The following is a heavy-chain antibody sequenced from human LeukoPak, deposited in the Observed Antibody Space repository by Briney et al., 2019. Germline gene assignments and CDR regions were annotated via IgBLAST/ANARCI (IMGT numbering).Heavy chain of an antibody. D-gene: IGHD3-22*01. J-gene: IGHJ4*02. CDR2: IYYRGST. CDR1: SGSISSGDYY. V-gene: IGHV4-30-4*01. CDR3: ARETQYYYDNSGYFDY. Sequence: SETLSLTRTVSSGSISSGDYYWSWIRHPPGKGLEWIGYIYYRGSTYYNPSLKSRVTISVDTSKNQFSLKLSSVTAADTAVYYCARETQYYYDNSGYFDYWGQGTLVTVSS.